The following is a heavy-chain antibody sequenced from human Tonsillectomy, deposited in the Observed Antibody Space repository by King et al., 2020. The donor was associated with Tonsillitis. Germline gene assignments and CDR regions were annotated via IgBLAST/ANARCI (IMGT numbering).Heavy chain of an antibody. D-gene: IGHD7-27*01. CDR3: AKDGALGIPTYFDY. CDR1: GFTFSSYG. CDR2: ISYDGSNK. J-gene: IGHJ4*02. V-gene: IGHV3-30*18. Sequence: VQLVESGGGVVQPGRSLRLSCAASGFTFSSYGMHWVRQAPGKGLEWVAIISYDGSNKYSADSVKGRFTISRDNSKNTLYLQMNSLRTEDTSVYYCAKDGALGIPTYFDYWGQGTLVTVSS.